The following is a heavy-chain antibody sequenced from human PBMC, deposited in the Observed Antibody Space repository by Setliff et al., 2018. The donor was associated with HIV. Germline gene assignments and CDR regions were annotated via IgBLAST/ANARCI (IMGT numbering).Heavy chain of an antibody. CDR2: IYGNGNT. J-gene: IGHJ4*01. V-gene: IGHV4-4*09. CDR3: ARLDSSIFGTIKPLHHFDY. CDR1: GGSISGHF. Sequence: KASETLSLTCSVSGGSISGHFRSWIRQSPGKGLEWIGYIYGNGNTKYNRFLNSRVTMSVDTSKNQFSLNLNSVTAADTAMYYCARLDSSIFGTIKPLHHFDYWGQGLMVTVSS. D-gene: IGHD3-3*01.